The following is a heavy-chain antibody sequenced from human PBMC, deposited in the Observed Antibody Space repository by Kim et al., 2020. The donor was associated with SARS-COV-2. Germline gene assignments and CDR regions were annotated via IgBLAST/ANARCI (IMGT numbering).Heavy chain of an antibody. Sequence: ASVKVSCKASGYTFTNYHIHWVRQAPGHGLEWMGTINPSGGSTSYAQNFRGRLTMTGDTSTSTVSMEVTSLTSEDTAVYYCAILKGVAGWGQGTTVSVSS. CDR3: AILKGVAG. J-gene: IGHJ6*02. CDR2: INPSGGST. CDR1: GYTFTNYH. V-gene: IGHV1-46*01.